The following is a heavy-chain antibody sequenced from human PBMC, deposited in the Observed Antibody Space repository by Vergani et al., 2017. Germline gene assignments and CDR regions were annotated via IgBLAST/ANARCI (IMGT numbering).Heavy chain of an antibody. CDR1: GVSISTYY. V-gene: IGHV4-59*01. D-gene: IGHD1-1*01. CDR3: TGDIYGQNWFDY. J-gene: IGHJ4*02. CDR2: VYYTGST. Sequence: QVQLQESGPGLVKPSETLSLTCSVYGVSISTYYWSWIRQPPGKGLEWIGYVYYTGSTNYDPSLKSRVTISLDTSKKKFSLRLNSVTAADTAVYYCTGDIYGQNWFDYWGQGTLVTVSA.